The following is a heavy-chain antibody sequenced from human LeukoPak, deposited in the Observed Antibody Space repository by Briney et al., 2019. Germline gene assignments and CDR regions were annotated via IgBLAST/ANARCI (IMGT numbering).Heavy chain of an antibody. D-gene: IGHD3-10*01. CDR3: ARGSAGITMVRGVIFPHDERTFDY. J-gene: IGHJ4*02. Sequence: GGSLRLSCAASGFTFSSYAMSWVRQAPGKGLEWVSAISGSGGSTYYADSVKGRFTISRDNSKNTLYLQMNSLRAEDTAVYYCARGSAGITMVRGVIFPHDERTFDYWGQGTLVTVSS. V-gene: IGHV3-23*01. CDR1: GFTFSSYA. CDR2: ISGSGGST.